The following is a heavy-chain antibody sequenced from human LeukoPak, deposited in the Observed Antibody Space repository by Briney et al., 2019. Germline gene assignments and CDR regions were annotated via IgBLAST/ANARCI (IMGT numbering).Heavy chain of an antibody. CDR2: ISSSGGII. CDR3: ARESDYGDFFFDY. CDR1: GFTFSSYE. J-gene: IGHJ4*02. Sequence: PGGSLRLSCAASGFTFSSYEMSWVRQAPGKGLEWVSYISSSGGIIYYADSVKGRLTISRDNAKTSLYLQMNSLRAEDKAVYYCARESDYGDFFFDYWGQGTLVTVSS. D-gene: IGHD4-17*01. V-gene: IGHV3-48*03.